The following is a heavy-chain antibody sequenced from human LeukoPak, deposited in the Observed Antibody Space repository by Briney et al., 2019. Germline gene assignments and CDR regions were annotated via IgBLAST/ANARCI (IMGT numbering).Heavy chain of an antibody. CDR2: IYYSGST. CDR3: ARDSSGWPLDY. J-gene: IGHJ4*02. CDR1: GVSISSYY. Sequence: SETLSLTCTVSGVSISSYYWSWIRQPPGKGLEWIGYIYYSGSTNYNPSLKSRVTISVDTSKNQFSLKLSSVTAADTAVYYCARDSSGWPLDYWGQGTLVTVSS. V-gene: IGHV4-59*01. D-gene: IGHD6-19*01.